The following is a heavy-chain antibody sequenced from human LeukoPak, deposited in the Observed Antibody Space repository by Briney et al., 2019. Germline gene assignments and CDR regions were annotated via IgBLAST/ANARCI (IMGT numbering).Heavy chain of an antibody. J-gene: IGHJ4*02. V-gene: IGHV3-15*01. CDR3: SSNMVE. D-gene: IGHD4/OR15-4a*01. Sequence: PGGSLRLSCAASGFTFSGYAMSWVRQAPGKGLGWVGRIKSKIEGGTTDYAAPVKGRFTISRDDSKNTLYLQMNSLKTEDTAVYYCSSNMVEWGQGSLVTVSS. CDR1: GFTFSGYA. CDR2: IKSKIEGGTT.